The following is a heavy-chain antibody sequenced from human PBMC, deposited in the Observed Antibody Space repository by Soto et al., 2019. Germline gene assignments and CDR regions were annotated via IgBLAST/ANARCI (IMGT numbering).Heavy chain of an antibody. D-gene: IGHD3-10*01. V-gene: IGHV1-24*01. CDR1: GFTLTELS. J-gene: IGHJ6*03. Sequence: VSVKVSCKVSGFTLTELSMHWVRQAPGKGLEGIGGVDPEDCEKIYTQKIQGRVTMTEYRSTVTSYLELRSLTSEHPAVYYCDTACTTSSYYGPYYYN. CDR3: DTACTTSSYYGPYYYN. CDR2: VDPEDCEK.